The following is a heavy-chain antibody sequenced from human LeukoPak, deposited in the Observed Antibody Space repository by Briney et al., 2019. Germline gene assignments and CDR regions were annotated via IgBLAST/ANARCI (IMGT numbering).Heavy chain of an antibody. Sequence: GGSLRLSCTASGFTFSSYAMHWVRQDPGKGLEWVAVISYDGSNKYYADSVKGRFTISRDNSKNTLYLQINSLRAEDTAVYCCARVAYVSCGSVDYWGQGTLVSVSS. CDR3: ARVAYVSCGSVDY. D-gene: IGHD3-22*01. J-gene: IGHJ4*02. CDR1: GFTFSSYA. CDR2: ISYDGSNK. V-gene: IGHV3-30-3*01.